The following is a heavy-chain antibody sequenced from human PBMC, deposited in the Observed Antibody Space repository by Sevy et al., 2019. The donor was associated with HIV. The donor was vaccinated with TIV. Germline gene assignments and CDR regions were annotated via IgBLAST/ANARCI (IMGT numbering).Heavy chain of an antibody. J-gene: IGHJ4*02. V-gene: IGHV3-11*06. Sequence: GGSLRLSCAASGFTFSDYYMSWIRQAPGKGLEWVSYISSGSSYTNYADSVKGRSTITRDNARNSLYLQMNSLRAEDTAVYYCAKDSRVYSSSHFDYWGQGIRVTVSS. CDR2: ISSGSSYT. CDR1: GFTFSDYY. D-gene: IGHD6-13*01. CDR3: AKDSRVYSSSHFDY.